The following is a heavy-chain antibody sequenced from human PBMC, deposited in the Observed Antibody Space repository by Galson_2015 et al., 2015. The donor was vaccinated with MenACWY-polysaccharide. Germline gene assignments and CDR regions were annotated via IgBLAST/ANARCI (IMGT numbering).Heavy chain of an antibody. CDR1: GFTFKNYW. V-gene: IGHV3-7*01. Sequence: SLRLSCAVSGFTFKNYWMSWVRQAPGKGLEWVANIKKDGSEKHCVDFVKGRFTISRDNGRSSLYLQMNGLRAEDTAVYYCARGHYGLGLWGQGTTVTVSS. CDR3: ARGHYGLGL. J-gene: IGHJ6*02. CDR2: IKKDGSEK.